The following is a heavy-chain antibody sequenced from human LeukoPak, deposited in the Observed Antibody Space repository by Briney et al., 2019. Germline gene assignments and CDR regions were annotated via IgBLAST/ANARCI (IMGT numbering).Heavy chain of an antibody. J-gene: IGHJ4*02. CDR2: INHSGST. V-gene: IGHV4-34*01. Sequence: SETLSLTCAVYGGSFSGYYWSWIRQPPGKGLEWIGEINHSGSTNYNPSLKSRVTISVDTSKNQFSLKLSSVTAADTAVYYCARVMTTVTTRIVARPYYFDYWGQGTLVTVSS. CDR1: GGSFSGYY. CDR3: ARVMTTVTTRIVARPYYFDY. D-gene: IGHD4-17*01.